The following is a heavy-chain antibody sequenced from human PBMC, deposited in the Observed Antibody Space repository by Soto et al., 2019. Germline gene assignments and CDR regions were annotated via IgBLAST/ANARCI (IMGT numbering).Heavy chain of an antibody. J-gene: IGHJ6*02. CDR3: ARLRSVYNYGMEV. V-gene: IGHV1-3*01. CDR2: INAGNGNT. CDR1: GYTFIDHA. D-gene: IGHD2-8*01. Sequence: ASVKVSCKASGYTFIDHAMHWVRQAPGQRLEWMGWINAGNGNTKYSQNLQGRVTITRDTSASTAYMEMSSLRSEDTAIYYCARLRSVYNYGMEVWGQGTTVTVSS.